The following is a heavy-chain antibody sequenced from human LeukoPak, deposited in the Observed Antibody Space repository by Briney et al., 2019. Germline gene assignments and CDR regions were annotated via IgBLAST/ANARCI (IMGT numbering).Heavy chain of an antibody. CDR2: ISSSSSYI. Sequence: PGGSLRLYCAASGFTFSSYSMNWVRQAPGKGLEWVSSISSSSSYIYYADSVKGRFTISRDNAKNSLYLQMNSLRAEDTAVYYCARDSTTYYDFWSGYNYDYFDYWGQGTLVTVSS. CDR1: GFTFSSYS. CDR3: ARDSTTYYDFWSGYNYDYFDY. D-gene: IGHD3-3*01. J-gene: IGHJ4*02. V-gene: IGHV3-21*01.